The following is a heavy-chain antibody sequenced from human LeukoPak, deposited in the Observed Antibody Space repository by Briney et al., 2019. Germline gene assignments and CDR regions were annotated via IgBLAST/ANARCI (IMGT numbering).Heavy chain of an antibody. J-gene: IGHJ5*02. CDR2: IYYSGST. V-gene: IGHV4-39*07. CDR3: ARDSQYYDFWSGYYTGGYNWFDP. CDR1: GGSISSSSYY. Sequence: PSQTLSLTCTVSGGSISSSSYYWGWIRQPPGKGLEWIGSIYYSGSTYYNPSLKSRVTISVDTSKNQFSLKLSSVTAADTAVYYCARDSQYYDFWSGYYTGGYNWFDPWGQGTLVTVSS. D-gene: IGHD3-3*01.